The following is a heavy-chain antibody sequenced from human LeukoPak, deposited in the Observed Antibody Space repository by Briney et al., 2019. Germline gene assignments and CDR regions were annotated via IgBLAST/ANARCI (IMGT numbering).Heavy chain of an antibody. J-gene: IGHJ3*02. V-gene: IGHV3-23*01. CDR2: ISSSGGYT. D-gene: IGHD6-6*01. CDR1: GFTFSSYA. Sequence: GGSLRLSCAASGFTFSSYAMSWVRQAPGKGLEWVSTISSSGGYTYYADSVKGRFTISRDNSKNTLYLLLNSLRAEDTAVYYCAKDLREYTSSPRNAFHIWGQGTMVTVSS. CDR3: AKDLREYTSSPRNAFHI.